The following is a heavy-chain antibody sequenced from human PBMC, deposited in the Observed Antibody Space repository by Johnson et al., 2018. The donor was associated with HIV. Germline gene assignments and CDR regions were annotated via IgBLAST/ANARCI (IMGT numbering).Heavy chain of an antibody. J-gene: IGHJ3*02. CDR1: GFTFSTHG. CDR2: TRHDDNSN. CDR3: AKGRGPPRVFDI. D-gene: IGHD3-10*01. Sequence: QVQLVESGGGVVQPGGSLRLYCVASGFTFSTHGMNWVRQAPGKGLEWVAFTRHDDNSNYYADSVKGRFTISRDNSKNTVYLQMNSLRAEDTAVYYCAKGRGPPRVFDIWGQGTMVTVSS. V-gene: IGHV3-30*02.